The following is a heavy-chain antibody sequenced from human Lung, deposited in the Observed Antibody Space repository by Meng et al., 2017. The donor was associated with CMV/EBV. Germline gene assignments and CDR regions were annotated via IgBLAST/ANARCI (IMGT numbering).Heavy chain of an antibody. D-gene: IGHD4-11*01. J-gene: IGHJ6*02. CDR2: IGDSGRTL. Sequence: GGSXRLXCAASGFTLSSYEMNWVRQAPGKGLEWIAYIGDSGRTLYYADSVKGRFTISSDNAENSLYLQMKSLRVEDTALYYCARDPGWDYSNQPTHYYGMDVWGQGTXVTCSS. V-gene: IGHV3-48*03. CDR1: GFTLSSYE. CDR3: ARDPGWDYSNQPTHYYGMDV.